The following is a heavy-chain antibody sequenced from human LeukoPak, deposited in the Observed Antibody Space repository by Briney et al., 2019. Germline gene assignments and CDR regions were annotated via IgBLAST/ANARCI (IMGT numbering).Heavy chain of an antibody. CDR1: GFTFSSYW. V-gene: IGHV3-7*03. J-gene: IGHJ4*02. Sequence: GGSLRLSCAASGFTFSSYWMSWVRQAPGKGLEWVANIKQDGSEKYYVDSVKGRFTISRDNSKNTLYLQMNSLRAEDTAVYYCAKDLWSYYYGSVDYWGQGTLVTVSS. CDR2: IKQDGSEK. D-gene: IGHD3-10*01. CDR3: AKDLWSYYYGSVDY.